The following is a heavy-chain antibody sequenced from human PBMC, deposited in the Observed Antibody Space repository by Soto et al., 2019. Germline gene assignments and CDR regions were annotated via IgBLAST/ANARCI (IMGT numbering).Heavy chain of an antibody. J-gene: IGHJ4*02. Sequence: GGSLRLSCAASGFTFSRHAMGWVRQAPGKGLEWVSTISGSGGSTYYADSLKGRFTISRDNSKNTLFLQMSSQRAEDTAVYYCAKEAVSGWYYFDYWGPGTLVTVSS. V-gene: IGHV3-23*01. CDR2: ISGSGGST. CDR1: GFTFSRHA. CDR3: AKEAVSGWYYFDY. D-gene: IGHD6-19*01.